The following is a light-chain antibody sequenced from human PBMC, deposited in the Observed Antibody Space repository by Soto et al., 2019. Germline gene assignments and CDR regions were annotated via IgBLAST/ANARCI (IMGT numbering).Light chain of an antibody. V-gene: IGKV3-11*01. CDR1: QSVSNS. CDR3: QQCSNWPALS. J-gene: IGKJ4*01. Sequence: EIVLTQSPATLSLSPGERATLSCRASQSVSNSLALAWYQQKPGQSPRLLIYDTSDRATGIPSRFSGSGSGTAFTLTISSLEPEDSAVYYCQQCSNWPALSFGGGTKVEIK. CDR2: DTS.